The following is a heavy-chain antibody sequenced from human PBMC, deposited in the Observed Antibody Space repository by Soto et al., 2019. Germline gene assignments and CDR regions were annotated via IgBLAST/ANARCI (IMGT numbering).Heavy chain of an antibody. V-gene: IGHV3-21*06. CDR3: ARPIFGVVMDV. CDR2: ISSSSTYI. Sequence: EVQLVESGGGLVRPGGSLTLSCAASGFTLSSHTMNWVRQAPGKGLEWVSSISSSSTYIYYADSVKGRFTISRDNAKNSLFLQMNSLRAEDAAVYYCARPIFGVVMDVWGQGTTVTFSS. J-gene: IGHJ6*02. D-gene: IGHD3-3*01. CDR1: GFTLSSHT.